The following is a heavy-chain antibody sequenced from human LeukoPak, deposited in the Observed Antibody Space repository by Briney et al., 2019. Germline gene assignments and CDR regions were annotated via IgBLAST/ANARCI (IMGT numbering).Heavy chain of an antibody. CDR2: IYTSGST. Sequence: SETLSLTCTVSGGSISSYYWSWIRQPAGKGLEWIGRIYTSGSTNYNPSLKSRVTMSVDTSKDQFSLKLSSVTAADTAAYYCARVARFMEWLPSHDAFDIWGQGTIVTVSS. J-gene: IGHJ3*02. CDR3: ARVARFMEWLPSHDAFDI. D-gene: IGHD3-3*01. CDR1: GGSISSYY. V-gene: IGHV4-4*07.